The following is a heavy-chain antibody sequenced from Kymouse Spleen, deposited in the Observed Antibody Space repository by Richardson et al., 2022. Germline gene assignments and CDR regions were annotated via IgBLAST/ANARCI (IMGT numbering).Heavy chain of an antibody. CDR1: GGSISSSSYY. CDR3: ARHLLGGAFDI. Sequence: QLQLQESGPGLVKPSETLSLTCTVSGGSISSSSYYWGWIRQPPGKGLEWIGSIYYSGSTYYNPSLKSRVTISVDTSKNQFSLKLSSVTAADTAVYYCARHLLGGAFDIWGQGTMVTVSS. D-gene: IGHD7-27*02. V-gene: IGHV4-39*01. CDR2: IYYSGST. J-gene: IGHJ3*02.